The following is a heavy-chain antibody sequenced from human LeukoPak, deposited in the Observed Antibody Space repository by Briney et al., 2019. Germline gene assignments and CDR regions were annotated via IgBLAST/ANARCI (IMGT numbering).Heavy chain of an antibody. CDR3: ARHGWHAWYFDL. CDR1: GGSFSGYS. D-gene: IGHD6-19*01. Sequence: SETLSLTCVVYGGSFSGYSWSWIRQPPGKGLEWIGEINQRRNTNYNPSLKSRVTISIDTSKNQFSLKLSSVTAADTAVYFCARHGWHAWYFDLWGRGTLVTVSS. J-gene: IGHJ2*01. V-gene: IGHV4-34*01. CDR2: INQRRNT.